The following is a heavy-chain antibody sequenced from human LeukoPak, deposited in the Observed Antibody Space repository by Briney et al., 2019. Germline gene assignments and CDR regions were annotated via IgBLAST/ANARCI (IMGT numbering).Heavy chain of an antibody. D-gene: IGHD3-10*01. Sequence: NTGGSLRLSCAASGFSFSKSSMLWFRQAPGKGLEWVSSISFGSSPYTYYADSLKGRFTISRDNAKNSVCLQMNSLRPEDTAVYCCASYTLWYGDSWGQGTLVTVSS. CDR2: ISFGSSPYT. CDR1: GFSFSKSS. J-gene: IGHJ4*02. CDR3: ASYTLWYGDS. V-gene: IGHV3-21*06.